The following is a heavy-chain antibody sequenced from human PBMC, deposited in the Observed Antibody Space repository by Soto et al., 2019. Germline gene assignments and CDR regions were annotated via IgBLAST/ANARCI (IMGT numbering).Heavy chain of an antibody. CDR1: GGTFSSYT. J-gene: IGHJ6*03. D-gene: IGHD5-12*01. V-gene: IGHV1-69*02. CDR2: IIPILGIA. Sequence: GASVKVSCKASGGTFSSYTISWVRQAPGQGLEWMGRIIPILGIANYAQKFQGRVTITADKSTSTAYMELSSLRSEDTAVYYCASEDSCDDDEANYYYYYLDVWGKGTTVTV. CDR3: ASEDSCDDDEANYYYYYLDV.